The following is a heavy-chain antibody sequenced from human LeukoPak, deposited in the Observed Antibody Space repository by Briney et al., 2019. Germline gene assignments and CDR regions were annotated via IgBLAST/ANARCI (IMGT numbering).Heavy chain of an antibody. V-gene: IGHV5-51*01. CDR2: IHPSDAGT. Sequence: GASLKISSKGFGSSFTNHWSGWGRRLPGKGLEWMGIIHPSDAGTRYSPSFQGQVTISADRSVSTAYLQWSSLKASDSAMYYCARGITAAAVTKFDYWGQGTLVTVSS. J-gene: IGHJ4*02. CDR3: ARGITAAAVTKFDY. D-gene: IGHD6-13*01. CDR1: GSSFTNHW.